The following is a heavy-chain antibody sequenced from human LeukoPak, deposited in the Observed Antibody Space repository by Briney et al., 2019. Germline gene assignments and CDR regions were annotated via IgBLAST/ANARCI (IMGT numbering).Heavy chain of an antibody. J-gene: IGHJ4*02. D-gene: IGHD5-24*01. CDR2: IHYSGST. CDR1: GGSISSSNYY. Sequence: SETLSLTCTVSGGSISSSNYYWGWIRQPPGKGLEWIESIHYSGSTYYNPSLKSRVTISVDTSKNQASLKLTSVTAADTAVYYCARLRWLQLGYFDYWGQGTLVTVSS. V-gene: IGHV4-39*01. CDR3: ARLRWLQLGYFDY.